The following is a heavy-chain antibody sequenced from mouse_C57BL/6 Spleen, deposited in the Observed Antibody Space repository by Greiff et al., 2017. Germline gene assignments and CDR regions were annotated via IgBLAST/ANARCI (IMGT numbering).Heavy chain of an antibody. D-gene: IGHD2-1*01. Sequence: QVQLQQPGAELVRPGTSVKLSCKASGYTFTSYWMHWVKQRPGQGLEWIGVIDPSDSYTNYNQKFKGKATLTVDTSSSTAYMQLSSLTSEDSAVYDSARNGGNYLWAMDYWGQGTSVTVSS. CDR3: ARNGGNYLWAMDY. CDR2: IDPSDSYT. V-gene: IGHV1-59*01. J-gene: IGHJ4*01. CDR1: GYTFTSYW.